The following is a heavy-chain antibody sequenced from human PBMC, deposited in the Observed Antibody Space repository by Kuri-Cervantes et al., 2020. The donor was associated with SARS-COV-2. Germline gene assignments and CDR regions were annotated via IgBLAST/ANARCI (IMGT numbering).Heavy chain of an antibody. V-gene: IGHV1-18*01. CDR1: GYTFTSYG. CDR3: ARDNGANAFDI. Sequence: ASVKVSCKASGYTFTSYGINWVRQAPGQGLEWMTWISTYNGNTNYAQKLQDRVTMATDTSTSTDYMELRSLRSDDTAVYYCARDNGANAFDIWGQGTMVTVSS. CDR2: ISTYNGNT. J-gene: IGHJ3*02.